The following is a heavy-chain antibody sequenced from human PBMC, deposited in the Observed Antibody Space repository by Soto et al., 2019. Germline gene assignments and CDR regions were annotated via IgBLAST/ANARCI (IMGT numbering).Heavy chain of an antibody. J-gene: IGHJ4*02. CDR2: IYYSGST. Sequence: SETLSLTCTVSGGSISSYYWSWIRQPPGKGLEWIGYIYYSGSTNYNPSLKSRVTISVDTSKNQFSLKLSSVTAADTAVYYCARESKIQLWLYYFDYWGQGTLVTVSS. CDR3: ARESKIQLWLYYFDY. D-gene: IGHD5-18*01. V-gene: IGHV4-59*12. CDR1: GGSISSYY.